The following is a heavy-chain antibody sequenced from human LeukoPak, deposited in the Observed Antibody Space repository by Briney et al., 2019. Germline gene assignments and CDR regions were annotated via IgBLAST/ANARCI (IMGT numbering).Heavy chain of an antibody. D-gene: IGHD2-2*01. CDR1: GWSFNDYY. CDR2: INARGDT. Sequence: SETLSLTCAVYGWSFNDYYWNWIRQPPGKGLEWVGEINARGDTNFNPSLKSRVTIPVDTSKSQFSLTLTSMIAADTAVYCCARGQVPAARGYNWFDPWGQGTLVTVSS. V-gene: IGHV4-34*01. CDR3: ARGQVPAARGYNWFDP. J-gene: IGHJ5*02.